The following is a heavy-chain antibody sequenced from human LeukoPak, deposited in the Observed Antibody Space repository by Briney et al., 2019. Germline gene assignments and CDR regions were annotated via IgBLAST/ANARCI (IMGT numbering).Heavy chain of an antibody. CDR3: VRSLRSADF. V-gene: IGHV3-74*01. Sequence: GSLILSCEASGFTFSNYWMHWVRQPPGKGLMWVSQISTDGSQTFYADSVKGRFTISRDNAQNTLFPQMDSLRPEDTAVYYCVRSLRSADFWGQGTLVTVSS. CDR2: ISTDGSQT. CDR1: GFTFSNYW. J-gene: IGHJ4*02.